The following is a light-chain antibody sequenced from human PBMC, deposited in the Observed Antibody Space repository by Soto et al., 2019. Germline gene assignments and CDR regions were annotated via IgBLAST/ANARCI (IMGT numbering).Light chain of an antibody. CDR1: QSVSSSY. J-gene: IGKJ3*01. V-gene: IGKV3-20*01. Sequence: EIVLTQSPGTLSLSPGQRATLSCRASQSVSSSYLAWYQQKPGQAPRLLIYGASSRATGIPDRFSGSGSGTDFTLTISRLEPEDFAVYYCQQYVNSPFHFGPGTKVDVK. CDR3: QQYVNSPFH. CDR2: GAS.